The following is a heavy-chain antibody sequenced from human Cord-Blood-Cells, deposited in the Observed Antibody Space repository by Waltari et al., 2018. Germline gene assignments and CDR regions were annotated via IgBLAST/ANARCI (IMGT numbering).Heavy chain of an antibody. CDR1: GYTFTSYA. D-gene: IGHD5-18*01. Sequence: QVQLVQSGAEVKKPGASVKVSCKASGYTFTSYAMHWVRQAPGPRLEWMGWINAGNGNTKYSQKFQGRVTITRDTSASTAYMELSSLRSEDTAVYYCARALREGYSLYYFDYWGQGTLVTVSS. V-gene: IGHV1-3*01. CDR2: INAGNGNT. J-gene: IGHJ4*02. CDR3: ARALREGYSLYYFDY.